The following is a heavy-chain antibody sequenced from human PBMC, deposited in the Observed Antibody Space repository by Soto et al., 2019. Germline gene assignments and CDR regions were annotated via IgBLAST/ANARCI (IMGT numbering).Heavy chain of an antibody. Sequence: SGPTLVNPTQTLTLTCTFSGFSLSTSGVGVGWIRQPPGKALEWLALIYWNDDKRYSPSLKSRLTITKDTSKNQVVLTMTNMYPVDTATYYCAHRLPAPYNWNYFFDYWGQGTLVTVSS. CDR2: IYWNDDK. J-gene: IGHJ4*02. V-gene: IGHV2-5*01. D-gene: IGHD1-7*01. CDR1: GFSLSTSGVG. CDR3: AHRLPAPYNWNYFFDY.